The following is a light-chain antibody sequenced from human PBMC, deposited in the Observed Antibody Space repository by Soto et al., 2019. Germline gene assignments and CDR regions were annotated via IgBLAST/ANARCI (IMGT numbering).Light chain of an antibody. CDR1: QRVSSY. J-gene: IGKJ4*01. V-gene: IGKV3-11*01. CDR2: DAS. CDR3: QQRSDWPST. Sequence: EIVLTQSPATLSLSPGERATLACRASQRVSSYLSWYPQKPGQAPRLLIYDASNMATGIPARFRGSGSGTYCTLTISSLEPDDFAVYYCQQRSDWPSTFGGGTTVQIK.